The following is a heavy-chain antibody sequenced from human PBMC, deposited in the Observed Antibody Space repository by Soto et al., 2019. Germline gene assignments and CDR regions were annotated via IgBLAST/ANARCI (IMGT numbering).Heavy chain of an antibody. D-gene: IGHD3-10*01. CDR3: ARGRVRKYGSGTFGP. V-gene: IGHV1-8*01. J-gene: IGHJ5*02. Sequence: ASVKVSCKASGYIFSNFDINWVRQATGQGLEWLGWMNTITGNTGYAPKFQGRVSMTRNISINTAYMELSSLRSEDTAVYYCARGRVRKYGSGTFGPWGHGTLVTVSS. CDR2: MNTITGNT. CDR1: GYIFSNFD.